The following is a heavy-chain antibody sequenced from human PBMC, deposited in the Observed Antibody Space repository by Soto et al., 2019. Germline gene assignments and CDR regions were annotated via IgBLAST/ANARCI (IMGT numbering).Heavy chain of an antibody. V-gene: IGHV3-23*01. Sequence: SGGSLRLSCAASGFTFSSYAMSWFRQAPGKGLEWVSAISGSGGSTYYADSVKGRFTISRDNSKNTLYLQMNSLRAEDTAVYYCAKRQWLVWVDYGMDVWGQGTTVTVSS. D-gene: IGHD6-19*01. CDR1: GFTFSSYA. J-gene: IGHJ6*02. CDR3: AKRQWLVWVDYGMDV. CDR2: ISGSGGST.